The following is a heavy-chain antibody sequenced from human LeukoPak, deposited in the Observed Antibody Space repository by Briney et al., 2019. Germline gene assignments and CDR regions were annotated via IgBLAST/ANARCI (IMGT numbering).Heavy chain of an antibody. D-gene: IGHD3-10*01. V-gene: IGHV4-31*03. J-gene: IGHJ5*02. CDR3: ARYDSGTFYKANWFDP. CDR2: IYYGGST. Sequence: SQTLSLTCTVSGGSISTGGYYWSWIRQHPGKGLGWIGYIYYGGSTYYNPSLESRVTISLDTSNNHFSLKLSSVTAADTAVYYCARYDSGTFYKANWFDPWGQGTLVTVSS. CDR1: GGSISTGGYY.